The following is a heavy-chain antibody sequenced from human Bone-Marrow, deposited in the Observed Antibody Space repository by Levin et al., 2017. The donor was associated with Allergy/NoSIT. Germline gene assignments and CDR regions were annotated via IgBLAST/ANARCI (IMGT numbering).Heavy chain of an antibody. CDR2: VYPRDSDA. Sequence: KVSCQGSGYSFTSHWIGWVRQLPGKGLQCMGIVYPRDSDARYSPSFQGQVTISADKSISTAYVQWNSLKASDSGIYYCARRDYVGFDLLGQGTKVTFSS. CDR3: ARRDYVGFDL. D-gene: IGHD3-16*01. CDR1: GYSFTSHW. J-gene: IGHJ3*01. V-gene: IGHV5-51*01.